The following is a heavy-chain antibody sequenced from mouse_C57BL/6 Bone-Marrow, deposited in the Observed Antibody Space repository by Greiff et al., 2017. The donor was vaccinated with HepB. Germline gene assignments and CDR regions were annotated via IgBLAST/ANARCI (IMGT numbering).Heavy chain of an antibody. J-gene: IGHJ2*01. CDR2: TFYSGIT. Sequence: EVQLVESGPSLVRPSQTLSLTCTVTGFSINSDCYWIWIRQFPGNKLEYIGYTFYSGITYYNPPLESRTYITRDTSKNQFSLKLSSLTTEDTATYYCARAGGADLLWYFDYWGQGTTLTVSS. V-gene: IGHV3-3*01. CDR3: ARAGGADLLWYFDY. CDR1: GFSINSDCY. D-gene: IGHD2-1*01.